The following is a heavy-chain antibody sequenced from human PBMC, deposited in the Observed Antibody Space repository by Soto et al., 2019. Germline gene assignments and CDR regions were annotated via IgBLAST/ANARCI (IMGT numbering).Heavy chain of an antibody. Sequence: GGSLRLSCAASGFTFSSYGMHWVRQAPGKGLEWVAVISYDGSNKYYADSVKGRFTISRDNSKNTLYLQMNSQRAEDTAVYYCARDPSIVLVPAATYYYYYYGMDVWGQGTTVTVSS. V-gene: IGHV3-30*03. J-gene: IGHJ6*02. CDR1: GFTFSSYG. D-gene: IGHD2-2*01. CDR3: ARDPSIVLVPAATYYYYYYGMDV. CDR2: ISYDGSNK.